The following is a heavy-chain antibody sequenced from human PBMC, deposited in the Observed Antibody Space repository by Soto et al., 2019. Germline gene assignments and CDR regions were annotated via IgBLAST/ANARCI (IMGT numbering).Heavy chain of an antibody. V-gene: IGHV1-3*01. CDR3: ARVDVLRYFDWEETYDAFDI. CDR1: GYTFTSYA. D-gene: IGHD3-9*01. J-gene: IGHJ3*02. Sequence: ASVKVSCKASGYTFTSYAMHWVRQAPGQRLEWMGWINAGNGNTKYSQKFQGRVTITRDTSASTAYMELSSLRSEDTAVYYCARVDVLRYFDWEETYDAFDIWGQGTMVTVPS. CDR2: INAGNGNT.